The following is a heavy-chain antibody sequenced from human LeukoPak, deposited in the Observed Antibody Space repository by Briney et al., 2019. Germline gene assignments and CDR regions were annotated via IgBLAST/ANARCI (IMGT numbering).Heavy chain of an antibody. Sequence: ASVKVSCKASGGTFSSYAISWVRQAPGQGLECMGRIIPIFGTANYAQKFQGRVTITTDESTSTAYMELSSLRSEDTAVYYCARMRYDSSGYYKYYFDYWGQGTLVTVSS. V-gene: IGHV1-69*05. CDR2: IIPIFGTA. CDR1: GGTFSSYA. D-gene: IGHD3-22*01. CDR3: ARMRYDSSGYYKYYFDY. J-gene: IGHJ4*02.